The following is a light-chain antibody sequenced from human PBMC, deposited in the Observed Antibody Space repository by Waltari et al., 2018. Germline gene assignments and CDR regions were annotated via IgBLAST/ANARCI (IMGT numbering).Light chain of an antibody. CDR1: SSNIGSNT. V-gene: IGLV1-44*01. J-gene: IGLJ3*02. Sequence: QSVLTQPPSASGTPGQRVTIPCSGSSSNIGSNTVNWYQQRPGTAPKLPIYSNNQRPSGVPDRFSGSKSGTSASLAISGLQSEDEADYYCAAWDDSLNGPNWVFGGGTKLTVL. CDR3: AAWDDSLNGPNWV. CDR2: SNN.